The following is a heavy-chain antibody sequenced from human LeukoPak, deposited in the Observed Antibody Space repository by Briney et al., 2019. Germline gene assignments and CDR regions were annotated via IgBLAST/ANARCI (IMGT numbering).Heavy chain of an antibody. CDR1: GYTFTSYY. CDR3: ARAKRGYYDFWSGYPPGSPYYFDY. CDR2: INPSGGST. J-gene: IGHJ4*02. V-gene: IGHV1-46*01. D-gene: IGHD3-3*01. Sequence: ASVKVSCKASGYTFTSYYMHWVRQAPGQGLEWMGIINPSGGSTSYAQKFQGRVTITADESTSTAYMELSSLRSEDTAVYYCARAKRGYYDFWSGYPPGSPYYFDYWGQGTLVTVSS.